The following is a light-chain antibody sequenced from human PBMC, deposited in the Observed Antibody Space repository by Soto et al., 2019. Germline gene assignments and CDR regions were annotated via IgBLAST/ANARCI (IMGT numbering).Light chain of an antibody. CDR2: YVT. CDR3: TSYTSTSLLV. J-gene: IGLJ2*01. Sequence: QSALTQPASVSGSPGQSITISCTGTSSDVGGYNSVSWYQQHPGKAPKLMIYYVTNRPSGVSNRFSGSKSGTTASLTISGLQAEDEADYYCTSYTSTSLLVFGGGTKLTVL. V-gene: IGLV2-14*01. CDR1: SSDVGGYNS.